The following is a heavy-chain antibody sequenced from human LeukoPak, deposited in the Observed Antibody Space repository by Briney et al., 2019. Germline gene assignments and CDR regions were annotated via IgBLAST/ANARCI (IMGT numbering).Heavy chain of an antibody. CDR2: INHSGST. V-gene: IGHV4-34*01. D-gene: IGHD3-10*01. CDR3: ARDAKYYYGSRTYFFFEY. Sequence: SETLSLTCAVYDGSLSGHYWSWIRQTPGKGLEWIGEINHSGSTNYNPSLKSRVTISGDMSKNQFSLKLSSVTAADTAIYYCARDAKYYYGSRTYFFFEYWGQGTLLTVSS. J-gene: IGHJ4*02. CDR1: DGSLSGHY.